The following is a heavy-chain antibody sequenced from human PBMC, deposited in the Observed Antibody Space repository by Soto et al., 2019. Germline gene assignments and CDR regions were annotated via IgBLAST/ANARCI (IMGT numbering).Heavy chain of an antibody. J-gene: IGHJ3*02. CDR1: GYSFTSYW. Sequence: PGESLKISCKGSGYSFTSYWISWVRQMPGKGLEWMGRIDPSDSYTNYSPSFQGHVTISADKSISTAYLQWSSLKASDTAMYYCARTIVVVPAAIGPDAFDIWGQGIMVTVSS. D-gene: IGHD2-2*01. V-gene: IGHV5-10-1*01. CDR2: IDPSDSYT. CDR3: ARTIVVVPAAIGPDAFDI.